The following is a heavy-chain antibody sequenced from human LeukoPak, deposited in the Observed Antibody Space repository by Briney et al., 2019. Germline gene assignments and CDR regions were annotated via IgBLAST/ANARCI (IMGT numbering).Heavy chain of an antibody. CDR2: INHSGST. CDR3: AGLVPAAIPWFDP. V-gene: IGHV4-34*01. J-gene: IGHJ5*02. Sequence: PSETLSLTCAVYGGSFSGYYWSWIRQPPGKGLEWIGEINHSGSTNYNPSLKSRVTISVDTSKNQFSLKLSSVTAADTAVYYCAGLVPAAIPWFDPWGQGTLVTVSS. CDR1: GGSFSGYY. D-gene: IGHD2-2*02.